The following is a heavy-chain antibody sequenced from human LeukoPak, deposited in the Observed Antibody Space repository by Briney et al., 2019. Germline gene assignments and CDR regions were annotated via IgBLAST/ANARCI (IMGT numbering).Heavy chain of an antibody. D-gene: IGHD3-22*01. V-gene: IGHV3-7*01. Sequence: QSGGSLRLSCAASGFTFSSYWMSWVRQAPGKGLEWVANIKQDGSEKYYVDSVKGRFTISRDNAKNSLYLQMNSLRAEDTAVYYCARDGYDSSGPAGYFQHWGQGTLVTVSS. J-gene: IGHJ1*01. CDR1: GFTFSSYW. CDR3: ARDGYDSSGPAGYFQH. CDR2: IKQDGSEK.